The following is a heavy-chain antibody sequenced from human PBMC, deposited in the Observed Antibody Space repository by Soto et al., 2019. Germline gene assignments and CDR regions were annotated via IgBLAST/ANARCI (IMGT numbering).Heavy chain of an antibody. J-gene: IGHJ4*02. Sequence: EVQLVETGGGLIQPGGSLRLSCAASGFAVSSNYMSWVRQAPGKGLEWVSVIYSDGNTYYADSVKGRFTNSRDNSKNTMYLQMNSLIAEDTAVYYCAGGTVAYFDYWGQGTLVTVSS. V-gene: IGHV3-53*02. D-gene: IGHD2-15*01. CDR3: AGGTVAYFDY. CDR1: GFAVSSNY. CDR2: IYSDGNT.